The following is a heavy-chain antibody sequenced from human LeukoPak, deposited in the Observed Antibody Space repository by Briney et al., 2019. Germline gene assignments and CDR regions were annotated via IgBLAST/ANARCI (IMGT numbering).Heavy chain of an antibody. CDR1: GGSISSGSYY. CDR3: ARHPRLIGGVDY. Sequence: PSETLSLTCTVSGGSISSGSYYWSWIRQPAGKGLEWIGRIYTSGSTNYNPSLKSRVTISVDTSKSQFSLKLSSVTAADTAVYYCARHPRLIGGVDYWGQGTLVTVSS. J-gene: IGHJ4*02. CDR2: IYTSGST. V-gene: IGHV4-61*02. D-gene: IGHD2-15*01.